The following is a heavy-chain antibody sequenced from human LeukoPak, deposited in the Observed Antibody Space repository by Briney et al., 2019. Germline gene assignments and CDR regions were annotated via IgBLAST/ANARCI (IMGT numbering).Heavy chain of an antibody. D-gene: IGHD3-3*01. CDR2: IYYSGST. CDR1: GGSISSYY. Sequence: PSETLSLTCTVSGGSISSYYWSWIRQPPGKGLEWIGYIYYSGSTNYNPSLKSRVTISVDKSKNQFSLKLSSVTAADTAVYYCATFWSGYYYDYWGQGTLVTVSS. V-gene: IGHV4-59*12. CDR3: ATFWSGYYYDY. J-gene: IGHJ4*02.